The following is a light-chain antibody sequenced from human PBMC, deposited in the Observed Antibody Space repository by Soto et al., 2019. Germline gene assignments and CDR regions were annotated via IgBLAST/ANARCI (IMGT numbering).Light chain of an antibody. CDR2: GAS. J-gene: IGKJ3*01. CDR3: QQYATSPLFT. Sequence: EIVLTQSPGTLSLSPGERATLSCRASQSVSSSYLAWYQQKPGQAPRLLIYGASNRASGISDRFSGSGSGPDFTLTISILEPEDFAVYYCQQYATSPLFTFGTGTTVDLK. V-gene: IGKV3-20*01. CDR1: QSVSSSY.